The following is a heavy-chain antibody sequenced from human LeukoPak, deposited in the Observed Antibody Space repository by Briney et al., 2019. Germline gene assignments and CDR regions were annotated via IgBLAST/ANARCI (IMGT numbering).Heavy chain of an antibody. D-gene: IGHD3-16*02. V-gene: IGHV3-15*01. CDR1: GFTFSNAW. CDR3: TTERDEYDYVWGSYRYMVY. J-gene: IGHJ4*02. CDR2: IKSKTDGGTT. Sequence: GGSLRLSCAASGFTFSNAWMSWVRQAPGKGLEWVGRIKSKTDGGTTDYAAPVKGRFTISRDDSKNTLYLQMNSLKTEDTAVYYCTTERDEYDYVWGSYRYMVYWGQGTLVTVSS.